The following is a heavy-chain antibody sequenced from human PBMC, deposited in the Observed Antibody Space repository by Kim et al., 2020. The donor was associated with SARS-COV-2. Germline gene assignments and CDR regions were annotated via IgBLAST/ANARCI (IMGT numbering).Heavy chain of an antibody. CDR1: GGSFSGYY. V-gene: IGHV4-34*01. Sequence: SETLSLTCAVYGGSFSGYYWSWIRQPPGKGLEWIGEINNSGSTNYNPSLKSRVTISVDTSKNQFSLKLSSVTAADTAVYYCARGEGYFDYWGQGTLVTVSS. CDR3: ARGEGYFDY. J-gene: IGHJ4*02. CDR2: INNSGST.